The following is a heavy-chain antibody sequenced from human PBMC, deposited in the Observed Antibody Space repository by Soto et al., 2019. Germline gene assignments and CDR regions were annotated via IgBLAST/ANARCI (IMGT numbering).Heavy chain of an antibody. Sequence: ASVKVSWKASGYTFTSYDINWVRQATGQGLEWMGWMNPNSGNTGYAQKFQGRVTMTRNTSISTAYMELSSLRSEDTAVYYCARGRGVVVPAAIDWFDPWGQGTLVTVSS. V-gene: IGHV1-8*01. CDR1: GYTFTSYD. D-gene: IGHD2-2*01. CDR3: ARGRGVVVPAAIDWFDP. CDR2: MNPNSGNT. J-gene: IGHJ5*02.